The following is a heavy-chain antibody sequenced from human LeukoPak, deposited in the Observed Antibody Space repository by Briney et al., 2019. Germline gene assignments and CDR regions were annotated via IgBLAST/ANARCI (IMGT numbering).Heavy chain of an antibody. Sequence: MPSETLSLTCTVSGGSVSSGSYYWSWIRQPPGKGLEWIGYIYYSGSTNYNPFLKSRVTISVDTSKNQFSLKLSSVTAADTAVYYCARGSYSGSYSGFDYWGQGTLVTVSS. J-gene: IGHJ4*02. CDR2: IYYSGST. CDR1: GGSVSSGSYY. CDR3: ARGSYSGSYSGFDY. D-gene: IGHD1-26*01. V-gene: IGHV4-61*01.